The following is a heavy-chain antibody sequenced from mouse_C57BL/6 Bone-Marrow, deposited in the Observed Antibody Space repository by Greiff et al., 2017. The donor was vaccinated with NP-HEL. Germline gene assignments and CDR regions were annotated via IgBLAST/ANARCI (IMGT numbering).Heavy chain of an antibody. CDR3: ARYGYYFDY. Sequence: LEWIGEILPGSGSTNYNEKFKGKATFTADTSSNTAYMQLSSLTTEDSAIYYCARYGYYFDYWGQGTTLTVSS. CDR2: ILPGSGST. J-gene: IGHJ2*01. D-gene: IGHD2-2*01. V-gene: IGHV1-9*01.